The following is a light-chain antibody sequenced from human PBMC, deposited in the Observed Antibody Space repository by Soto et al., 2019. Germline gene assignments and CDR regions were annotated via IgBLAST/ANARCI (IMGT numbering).Light chain of an antibody. CDR2: EVS. Sequence: QSALTQPASVSGSPGQSITISCSGTSSDVGDYKYVSWYQQHPGKAPKLIIYEVSNRPSGVSNRSSGSNSGNTASLTISGLQAEDEADYYCSSKTSTTLVAFGGRTKLTVL. CDR1: SSDVGDYKY. CDR3: SSKTSTTLVA. J-gene: IGLJ2*01. V-gene: IGLV2-14*01.